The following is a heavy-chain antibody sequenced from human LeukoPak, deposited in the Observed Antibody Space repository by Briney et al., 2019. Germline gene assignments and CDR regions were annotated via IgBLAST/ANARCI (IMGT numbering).Heavy chain of an antibody. CDR1: GFTFSSYA. Sequence: GGSLRLSCAASGFTFSSYAMSWVRQAPGKGLEWVSAISGSGGSTYYADSVKGRFTISRDNSKNTLYLQMNSLRAEDTAVYYCAKAPRYDILTGFNWFDPWGQGTLVTVS. V-gene: IGHV3-23*01. CDR3: AKAPRYDILTGFNWFDP. D-gene: IGHD3-9*01. J-gene: IGHJ5*02. CDR2: ISGSGGST.